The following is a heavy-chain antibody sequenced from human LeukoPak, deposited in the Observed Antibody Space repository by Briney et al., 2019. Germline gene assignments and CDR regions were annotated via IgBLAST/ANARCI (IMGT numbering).Heavy chain of an antibody. CDR2: ISSSSSYI. CDR1: GFTFSSYS. CDR3: ARDGYDSSGYYYEKGYYFDY. J-gene: IGHJ4*02. V-gene: IGHV3-21*01. D-gene: IGHD3-22*01. Sequence: PGGSLRLSCAASGFTFSSYSMNWVRQAPGKGLEWVSSISSSSSYIYYADSVKGRFTISRDNAKNSLYLQMNSLRAEDTAVYYCARDGYDSSGYYYEKGYYFDYWGQGTLVTVSS.